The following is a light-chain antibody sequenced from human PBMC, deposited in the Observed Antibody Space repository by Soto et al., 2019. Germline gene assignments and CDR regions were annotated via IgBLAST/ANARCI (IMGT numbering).Light chain of an antibody. CDR2: EVS. J-gene: IGLJ1*01. V-gene: IGLV2-8*01. CDR1: SSDVGGYNY. CDR3: SSYAGSNNFDV. Sequence: QSALTQPPSASGSPGQSVTISCTGTSSDVGGYNYVSWYQQHPGKAPKLVIYEVSTRPSGVPDRFSGSKSGNTASPTVSGLQAEDEADYYCSSYAGSNNFDVFGTGTKVTVL.